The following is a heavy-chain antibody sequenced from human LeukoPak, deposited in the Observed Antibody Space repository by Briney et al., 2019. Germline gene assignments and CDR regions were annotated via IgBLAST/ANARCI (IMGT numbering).Heavy chain of an antibody. CDR2: ISSSSSYI. J-gene: IGHJ6*03. D-gene: IGHD3-9*01. CDR1: GFTFSSYS. CDR3: ARVGYDILTGYYTEYYYMDV. V-gene: IGHV3-21*01. Sequence: GGSLRLSCAASGFTFSSYSMNWVRQAPGKGLEWVSSISSSSSYIYYADSVKGRFTISRDNAKNSLYLQMNSLRAEDTAVYYCARVGYDILTGYYTEYYYMDVWGKGTTVTISS.